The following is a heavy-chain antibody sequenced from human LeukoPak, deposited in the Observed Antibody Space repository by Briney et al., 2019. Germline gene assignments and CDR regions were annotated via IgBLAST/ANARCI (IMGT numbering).Heavy chain of an antibody. CDR3: ARPGVGATWASFDY. J-gene: IGHJ4*02. D-gene: IGHD1-26*01. Sequence: GASVKVSCKASGYTFTGYYMHWVRQAPGQGLEWMGWINPNSGGTNYAQKFQGRVTMTRDTSISTAYMELSRLRSDDTAVYYCARPGVGATWASFDYWGQGTLVTVSS. CDR1: GYTFTGYY. CDR2: INPNSGGT. V-gene: IGHV1-2*02.